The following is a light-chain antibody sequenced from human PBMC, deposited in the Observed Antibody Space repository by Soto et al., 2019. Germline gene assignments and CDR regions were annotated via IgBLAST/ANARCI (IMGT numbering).Light chain of an antibody. CDR1: QSISDW. V-gene: IGKV1-5*01. J-gene: IGKJ1*01. Sequence: DIQMTQSPSTLSASVGDRVTITCRASQSISDWLAWFQLKPGKAPKLLIYDASNLESGVPSRFSGSGSGTEFTLTISSLQPDDFATYYCQQYNNYSTFGQGTKVDNK. CDR2: DAS. CDR3: QQYNNYST.